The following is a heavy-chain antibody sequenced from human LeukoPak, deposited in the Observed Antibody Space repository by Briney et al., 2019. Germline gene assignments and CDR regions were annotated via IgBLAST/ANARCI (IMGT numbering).Heavy chain of an antibody. D-gene: IGHD3-22*01. CDR1: GFSFSDHY. CDR2: ISSSGLTI. Sequence: GGSLRLTCAASGFSFSDHYMSWIRQAPGKGLEWVSYISSSGLTIYYADSVKGRFTISRDIATNSLYLQMNSLRAEDTAVYYCAHVGFYYDSSGYYDWGQGTLVTVSS. V-gene: IGHV3-11*01. CDR3: AHVGFYYDSSGYYD. J-gene: IGHJ4*02.